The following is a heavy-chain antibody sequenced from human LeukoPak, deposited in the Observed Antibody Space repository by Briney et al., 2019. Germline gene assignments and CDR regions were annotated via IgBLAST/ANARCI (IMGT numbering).Heavy chain of an antibody. Sequence: PGGSLRLSCAATEFSISSYWMSWVRQAPGKGLEWVANIKGDGSGRHYADSVKGRFTISTDNGKNSVYLQMNSLRAEDTAIYYCAREQLAVRGGDCWGQGTLVTVSS. CDR3: AREQLAVRGGDC. D-gene: IGHD6-19*01. J-gene: IGHJ4*02. CDR1: EFSISSYW. CDR2: IKGDGSGR. V-gene: IGHV3-7*04.